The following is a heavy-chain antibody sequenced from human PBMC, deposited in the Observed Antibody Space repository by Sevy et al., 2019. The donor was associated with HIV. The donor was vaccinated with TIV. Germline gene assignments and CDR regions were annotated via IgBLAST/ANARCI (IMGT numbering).Heavy chain of an antibody. CDR3: AKTYYYDSSGYDNAEYFQH. CDR2: ISGTGGSGDKT. CDR1: GFTFRNYA. V-gene: IGHV3-23*01. J-gene: IGHJ1*01. D-gene: IGHD3-22*01. Sequence: GGSLRLSCAASGFTFRNYAMNWVRQAPGKGLEWVSGISGTGGSGDKTNYADSVKGRFTISRDDSKNSLYLQLNTLRAEDTAVYYCAKTYYYDSSGYDNAEYFQHWGQGTLVTVSS.